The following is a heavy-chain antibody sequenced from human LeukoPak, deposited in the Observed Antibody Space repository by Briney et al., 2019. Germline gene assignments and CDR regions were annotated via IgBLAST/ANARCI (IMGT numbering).Heavy chain of an antibody. CDR1: GFTFSSYS. Sequence: PGGSLRLSCAASGFTFSSYSMNWVRQAPGKGLEWVSSISSSSSYIYYADSVKGRFTISRDNAKNSLYLQMNSLRAEDTAVYYCARAPRGYYYGSVFDYWGQGTLVTVSS. CDR2: ISSSSSYI. CDR3: ARAPRGYYYGSVFDY. J-gene: IGHJ4*02. D-gene: IGHD3-10*01. V-gene: IGHV3-21*01.